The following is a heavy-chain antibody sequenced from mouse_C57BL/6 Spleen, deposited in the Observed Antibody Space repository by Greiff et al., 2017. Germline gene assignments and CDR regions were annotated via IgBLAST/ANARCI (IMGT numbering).Heavy chain of an antibody. D-gene: IGHD2-5*01. Sequence: VKLMESGPGLVAPSQSLSITCTVSGFSLTSYGVDWVRQSPGTGLEWLGVIWGVGSTNYNSALKSRLSISKDNAKSQVFLKMNSLQTDDTAMYYCASAYSNFYAMDYWGQGTSVTVSS. CDR2: IWGVGST. CDR1: GFSLTSYG. V-gene: IGHV2-6*01. CDR3: ASAYSNFYAMDY. J-gene: IGHJ4*01.